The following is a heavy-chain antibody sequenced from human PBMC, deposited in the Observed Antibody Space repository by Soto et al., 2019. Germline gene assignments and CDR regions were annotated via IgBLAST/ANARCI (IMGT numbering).Heavy chain of an antibody. J-gene: IGHJ5*02. CDR2: IYYSGST. CDR3: ASAYDILTGYYKVSNWFDP. CDR1: GGSISSSSYY. Sequence: SETLSLTCTVSGGSISSSSYYWGWIRQPPGKGLEWFWSIYYSGSTYYNPSLKSRVTISVDTSKNQFSLKLSSVTAADTAVFYCASAYDILTGYYKVSNWFDPWGQGTLVTSP. D-gene: IGHD3-9*01. V-gene: IGHV4-39*01.